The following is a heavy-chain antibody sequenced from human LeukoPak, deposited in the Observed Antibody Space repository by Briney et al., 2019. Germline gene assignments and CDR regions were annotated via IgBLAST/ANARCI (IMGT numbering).Heavy chain of an antibody. CDR2: IKQDGSEK. Sequence: GGSLRLSCATSGFTLSSYWMHWVRQVQGKGLEWVANIKQDGSEKYYVDSVKGRFTISRDNAKNSLYLQMNSLRAEDTAVYYCARGHSSWQAGDWYFDLWGRGTLVAVSS. CDR1: GFTLSSYW. V-gene: IGHV3-7*01. J-gene: IGHJ2*01. CDR3: ARGHSSWQAGDWYFDL. D-gene: IGHD6-13*01.